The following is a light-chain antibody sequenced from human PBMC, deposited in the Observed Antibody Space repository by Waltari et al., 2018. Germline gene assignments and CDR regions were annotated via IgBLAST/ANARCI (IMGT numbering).Light chain of an antibody. CDR2: SNN. CDR1: SPNIGSNT. CDR3: AAWDDSLNGVV. J-gene: IGLJ2*01. V-gene: IGLV1-44*01. Sequence: QSVLTQPPSASGPPGQRVTISCSGSSPNIGSNTVNWYQQLPRTAPKLLIYSNNQRPSGVPDRFSGSKSGTSASLAISGLQSEDEADYYCAAWDDSLNGVVFGGGTKLTVL.